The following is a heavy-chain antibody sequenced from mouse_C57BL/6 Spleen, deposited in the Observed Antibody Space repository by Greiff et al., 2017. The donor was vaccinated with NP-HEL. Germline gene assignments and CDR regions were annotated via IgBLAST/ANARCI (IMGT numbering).Heavy chain of an antibody. V-gene: IGHV1-81*01. CDR2: IYPRSGNT. J-gene: IGHJ1*03. Sequence: QVQLQQSGAELARPGASVKLSCKASGYTFTSYGISWVKQRTGQGLEWIGEIYPRSGNTYYNEKFKGKATLTADKSSSTAYMELRSLTSEDSAVYFCAREATVVAKDHYWYFDVWGTGTTVTVSS. D-gene: IGHD1-1*01. CDR3: AREATVVAKDHYWYFDV. CDR1: GYTFTSYG.